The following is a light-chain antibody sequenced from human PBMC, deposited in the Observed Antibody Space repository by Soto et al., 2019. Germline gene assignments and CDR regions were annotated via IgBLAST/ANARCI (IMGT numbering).Light chain of an antibody. CDR3: LQHSDYPFT. CDR2: SAS. V-gene: IGKV1-17*01. J-gene: IGKJ2*01. CDR1: QGIRDA. Sequence: DIQITHSPSSLSASVGDRVTITCRSSQGIRDALGWYQQKPGKVPKRLIYSASSLQSGVPSRFSGSGSETEFTLTISSLQPEDFATYYCLQHSDYPFTFGQGTKVDIK.